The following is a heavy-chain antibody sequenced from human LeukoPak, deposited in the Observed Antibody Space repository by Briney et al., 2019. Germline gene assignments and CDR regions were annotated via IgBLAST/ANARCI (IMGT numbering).Heavy chain of an antibody. CDR3: ATSGGSYWS. D-gene: IGHD1-26*01. CDR1: GFTFSSYG. J-gene: IGHJ5*02. V-gene: IGHV3-23*01. CDR2: ISGRDSTT. Sequence: SGGSLRLSCAASGFTFSSYGMHWVRQAPGKGLEWVSGISGRDSTTYYADSVKGRFTISRENSKNTLYLQMNSLRAEDTAVYYCATSGGSYWSWGQGTLVTVSS.